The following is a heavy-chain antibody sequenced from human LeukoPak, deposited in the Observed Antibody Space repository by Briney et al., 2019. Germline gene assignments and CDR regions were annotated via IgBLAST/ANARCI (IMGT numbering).Heavy chain of an antibody. D-gene: IGHD4-17*01. CDR3: ARKGGGDYGNYYFDY. V-gene: IGHV3-33*01. CDR2: IWYDGSNK. Sequence: GRSLRLSCAASGFTFSSYGMHWVRQAPGKGLEWVAVIWYDGSNKYYADSVKGRFTISRDNSKNTLYLQMNSLRAEDTAVYYCARKGGGDYGNYYFDYWGQGTLVTVSS. J-gene: IGHJ4*02. CDR1: GFTFSSYG.